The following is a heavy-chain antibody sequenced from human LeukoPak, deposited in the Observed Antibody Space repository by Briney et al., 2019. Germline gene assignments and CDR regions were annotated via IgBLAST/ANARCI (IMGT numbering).Heavy chain of an antibody. CDR3: ARRTDPYYSNYVHFDY. CDR1: GYIFTSYW. Sequence: GESLKIPCKGSGYIFTSYWNGWVRQMHGKCKKCMGIIYPGDSDTRYSPSFQGQVTISADKSISTAYLQWSSLKASDTAMYYCARRTDPYYSNYVHFDYWGQGTLVTVSS. D-gene: IGHD4-11*01. V-gene: IGHV5-51*01. J-gene: IGHJ4*02. CDR2: IYPGDSDT.